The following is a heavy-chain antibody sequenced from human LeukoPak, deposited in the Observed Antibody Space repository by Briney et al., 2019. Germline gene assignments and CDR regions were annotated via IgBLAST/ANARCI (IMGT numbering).Heavy chain of an antibody. CDR1: GFTFSSYW. CDR2: IKQDGSEK. D-gene: IGHD1-26*01. Sequence: PGGSLRLSCAASGFTFSSYWMSWVRQAPGKGLEWLANIKQDGSEKYYVDSVKGRFTIPRDNPKNSLYLQMNSLRAEDTAVYYCARYSGNYRAFDIWGQGTMVTVSS. V-gene: IGHV3-7*05. CDR3: ARYSGNYRAFDI. J-gene: IGHJ3*02.